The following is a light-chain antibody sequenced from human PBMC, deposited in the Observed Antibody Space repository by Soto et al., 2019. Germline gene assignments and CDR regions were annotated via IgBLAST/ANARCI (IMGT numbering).Light chain of an antibody. J-gene: IGKJ1*01. V-gene: IGKV1-5*01. Sequence: DIQMTQSPSTLSASVGDRVIITCRASQSISSWLAWYQQKPGKAPKLLIYDASSLESGVPSRFSGSGSGTEFTLTISRLQPDDFATYYCQQYNSYPWTFGQGTKVDI. CDR3: QQYNSYPWT. CDR1: QSISSW. CDR2: DAS.